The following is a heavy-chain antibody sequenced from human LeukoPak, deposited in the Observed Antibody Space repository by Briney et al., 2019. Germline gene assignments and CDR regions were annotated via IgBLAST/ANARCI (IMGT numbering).Heavy chain of an antibody. CDR3: ARVVVPAAIDWFDP. V-gene: IGHV4-34*01. D-gene: IGHD2-2*01. CDR1: GGSFSGYY. CDR2: INHSGST. Sequence: SETLSLTCAVYGGSFSGYYWSRIRQPPGKGLEWIGEINHSGSTNYNPSLKSRVTISVDTSKNQFSLKLSSVTAADTAVYYCARVVVPAAIDWFDPWGQGTLVTVSS. J-gene: IGHJ5*02.